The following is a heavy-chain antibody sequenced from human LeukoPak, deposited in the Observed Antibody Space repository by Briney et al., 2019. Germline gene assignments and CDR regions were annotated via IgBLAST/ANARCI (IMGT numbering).Heavy chain of an antibody. V-gene: IGHV3-64D*06. CDR1: GFTFRSYA. Sequence: GGSLRLSCSASGFTFRSYAMHWVRQAPGKGLEYVSAISSNGGSTYYADSVKGRFTISRDNSKNTLYLQMTSLRAEDTAVYYCVKHYDILTGLGYYFDYWGQGTLVTVSS. J-gene: IGHJ4*02. CDR3: VKHYDILTGLGYYFDY. CDR2: ISSNGGST. D-gene: IGHD3-9*01.